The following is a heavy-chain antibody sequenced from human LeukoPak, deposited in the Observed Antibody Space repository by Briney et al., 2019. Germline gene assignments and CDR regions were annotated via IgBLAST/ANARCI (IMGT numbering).Heavy chain of an antibody. CDR2: IYYSGST. V-gene: IGHV4-59*01. J-gene: IGHJ4*02. D-gene: IGHD1-14*01. CDR3: ARATTYYFDY. CDR1: GGSLSSYY. Sequence: SETLSLTCTVSGGSLSSYYWSWIRQPPGKGLEWIGYIYYSGSTNYNPSLTSRVTISVDTSKNQFSLKLSSVTAADTAVYYCARATTYYFDYWGQGTLVTVSS.